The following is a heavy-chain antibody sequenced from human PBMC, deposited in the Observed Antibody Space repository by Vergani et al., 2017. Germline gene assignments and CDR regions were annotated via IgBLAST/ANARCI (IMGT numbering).Heavy chain of an antibody. CDR3: ARFRGGSSSSAWYFDL. V-gene: IGHV4-59*01. CDR2: IYYSGST. D-gene: IGHD1-26*01. J-gene: IGHJ2*01. CDR1: GGSISSYY. Sequence: QVQLQESGPGLVKPSETLSLTCTVSGGSISSYYWSWIRQLLGKGLEWIGYIYYSGSTNYNPSLKSRVTISVDTSKNQFSLKLSSVTAADTAVYYCARFRGGSSSSAWYFDLWGRGTLVTVSS.